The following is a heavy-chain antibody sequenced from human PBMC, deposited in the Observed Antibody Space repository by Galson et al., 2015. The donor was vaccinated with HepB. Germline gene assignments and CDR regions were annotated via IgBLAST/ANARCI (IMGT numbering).Heavy chain of an antibody. CDR1: GYSFTNYA. CDR3: ARSQWELPALDI. Sequence: SVKVSCKASGYSFTNYAIHWVRQAPGQGLEWMAWISTNTGNPTYAQGFTGRFVFSLDTSVSRAHLQISSLKVEDTAIYYCARSQWELPALDIWGQGTMVTVSS. V-gene: IGHV7-4-1*02. J-gene: IGHJ3*02. D-gene: IGHD1-26*01. CDR2: ISTNTGNP.